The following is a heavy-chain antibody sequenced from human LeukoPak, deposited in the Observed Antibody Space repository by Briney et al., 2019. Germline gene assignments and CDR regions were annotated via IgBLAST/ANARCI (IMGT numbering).Heavy chain of an antibody. J-gene: IGHJ4*02. CDR2: IDWDDDK. V-gene: IGHV2-70*04. D-gene: IGHD3-22*01. Sequence: SGPTLVNPTQPLTLTCTFSGFSLTTTGMRVMWIRQPPGKALEWLARIDWDDDKFYSASLKTRLTISKDTYKNQVVLTMTNMDPVDTATYYCARGSGYSRFDYWGQGTLVTVSS. CDR1: GFSLTTTGMR. CDR3: ARGSGYSRFDY.